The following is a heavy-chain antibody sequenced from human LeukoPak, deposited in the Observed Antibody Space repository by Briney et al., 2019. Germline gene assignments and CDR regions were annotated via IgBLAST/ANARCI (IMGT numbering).Heavy chain of an antibody. V-gene: IGHV1-3*01. CDR2: IDAGNGHT. D-gene: IGHD2-21*01. CDR1: GYTFTTYV. J-gene: IGHJ4*02. Sequence: GASVKVSCKASGYTFTTYVVHWVRQAPGQRPEWMGWIDAGNGHTQYSPNFQGRVTITRDTSASTAYMELSSLTSEDTALYYCARDDCGDTCYPGGYWGQGTLVTVSS. CDR3: ARDDCGDTCYPGGY.